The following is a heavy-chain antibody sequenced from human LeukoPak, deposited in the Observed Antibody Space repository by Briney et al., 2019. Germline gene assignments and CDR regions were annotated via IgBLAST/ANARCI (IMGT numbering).Heavy chain of an antibody. CDR3: AKSNGYGLIDI. D-gene: IGHD3-10*01. CDR1: GGSFSGYY. V-gene: IGHV4-34*01. J-gene: IGHJ3*02. Sequence: SETLSLTCAVYGGSFSGYYWSWIRQPPGKGLEWIGEINHSGSTNYNPSLKSRVTMSVDTSKNQFSLRLNSVTAADTAVYYCAKSNGYGLIDIWGQGTMVTVSS. CDR2: INHSGST.